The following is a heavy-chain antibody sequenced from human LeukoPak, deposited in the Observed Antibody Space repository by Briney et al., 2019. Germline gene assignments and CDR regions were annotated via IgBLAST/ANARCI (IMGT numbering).Heavy chain of an antibody. CDR2: ITSSSSTT. D-gene: IGHD3-22*01. CDR3: ARDERGSGDL. Sequence: PRGSLRLSCAAAGFTFSNYLMHWVRQAPGKGLEWVSYITSSSSTTYYADSVKGRFTIPRDNAKNSVYLQMNSLRAEDTAVYYCARDERGSGDLWGQGTLVTVSS. V-gene: IGHV3-48*01. J-gene: IGHJ4*02. CDR1: GFTFSNYL.